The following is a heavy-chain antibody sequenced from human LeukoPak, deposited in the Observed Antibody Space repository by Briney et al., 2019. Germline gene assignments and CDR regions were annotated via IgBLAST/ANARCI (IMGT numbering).Heavy chain of an antibody. CDR2: INAGNGNT. J-gene: IGHJ3*02. Sequence: GASVKVSCKASGYTFTSYAMHWVRQAPGQRLEWMGWINAGNGNTKYSQKFQGRVTITRDTSASTAYMELSSLRSEDTAVYYCASRTYCGGDCLYAFDIWGQGTMVTVSS. V-gene: IGHV1-3*01. CDR1: GYTFTSYA. CDR3: ASRTYCGGDCLYAFDI. D-gene: IGHD2-21*02.